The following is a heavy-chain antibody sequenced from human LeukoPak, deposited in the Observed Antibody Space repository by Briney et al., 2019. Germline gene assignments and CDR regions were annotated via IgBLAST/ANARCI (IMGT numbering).Heavy chain of an antibody. CDR2: INPSGGST. Sequence: ASVKVSCKASGYTFTSYYMHWVRQAPGQGLEWMGIINPSGGSTSHAQKFQGRVTMTRDTSTSTVYMELSSLRSEDTAVYYCARGDCSGGSCYPYFDYWGQGTLVTVSS. J-gene: IGHJ4*02. CDR1: GYTFTSYY. D-gene: IGHD2-15*01. V-gene: IGHV1-46*01. CDR3: ARGDCSGGSCYPYFDY.